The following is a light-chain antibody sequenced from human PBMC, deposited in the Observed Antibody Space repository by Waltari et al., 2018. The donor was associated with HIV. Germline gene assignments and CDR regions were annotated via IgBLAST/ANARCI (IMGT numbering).Light chain of an antibody. Sequence: EIVMTQSPATLSVSPGERATLSCRASQSVSSDLAWYQQKPGQAPRLLIYGASTRATGIPARFSGSVSGTEFTLTISSLQSEDFGVYYCQQYNKWPPVTFGGGTKVEI. CDR2: GAS. V-gene: IGKV3-15*01. J-gene: IGKJ4*02. CDR1: QSVSSD. CDR3: QQYNKWPPVT.